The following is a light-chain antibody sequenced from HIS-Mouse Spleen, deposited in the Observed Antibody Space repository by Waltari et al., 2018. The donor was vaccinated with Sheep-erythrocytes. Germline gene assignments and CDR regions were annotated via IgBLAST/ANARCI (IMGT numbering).Light chain of an antibody. Sequence: MTQSPLSLPVTPGEPASISCRSSQSLLHSNGYNYLDWYQQKPGKAPKLLIYAASRLQSGVPSRFSGSGSGTDFTLTISSLQPEDFATYYCQQSYSTPYTFGQGTKLEIK. CDR3: QQSYSTPYT. CDR1: QSLLHSNGYNY. V-gene: IGKV1-39*01. CDR2: AAS. J-gene: IGKJ2*01.